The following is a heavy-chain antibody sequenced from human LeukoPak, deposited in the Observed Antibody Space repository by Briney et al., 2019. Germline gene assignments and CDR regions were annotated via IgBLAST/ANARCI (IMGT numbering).Heavy chain of an antibody. V-gene: IGHV4-34*01. CDR1: GGSFSGYY. J-gene: IGHJ3*02. Sequence: PSETLSLTCAVYGGSFSGYYWSWIRQPPGKGLGWIGEINHSGSTNYNPSLKSRVTISVDTPKNQFSLKLSSVTAADTAVYYCAMESLPAAQNDAFDIWSQGTMVTVSS. CDR2: INHSGST. CDR3: AMESLPAAQNDAFDI. D-gene: IGHD2-2*01.